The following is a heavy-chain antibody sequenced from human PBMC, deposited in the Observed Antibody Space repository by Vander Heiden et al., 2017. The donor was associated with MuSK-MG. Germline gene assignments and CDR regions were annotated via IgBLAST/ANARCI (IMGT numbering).Heavy chain of an antibody. CDR3: ARSPGGAMAAKGYYYFGMDV. Sequence: QVQLQESGPGLVKPSQTLSLSCSVSGGSISTGGSFWSWIRHHPGKGLEWIAYIYYSGRAYYNPSLKSRVTIAVDTSKNQISLQLSSVTPADTAVYYCARSPGGAMAAKGYYYFGMDVWGQGTTVTVSS. CDR2: IYYSGRA. D-gene: IGHD2-15*01. J-gene: IGHJ6*02. V-gene: IGHV4-31*03. CDR1: GGSISTGGSF.